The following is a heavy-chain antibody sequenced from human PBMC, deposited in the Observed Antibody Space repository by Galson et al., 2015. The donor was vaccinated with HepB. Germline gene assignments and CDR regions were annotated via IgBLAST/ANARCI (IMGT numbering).Heavy chain of an antibody. CDR3: AKDGLYFGSGTHSNAMDV. D-gene: IGHD3-10*01. Sequence: SLRLSCAASGFRFNSYGIHWVRQAPGRGLQWVAFIPYDGTNKYYGDSVKGRFTISRDNSKTTLDLQMNGLRGEDTAVYYCAKDGLYFGSGTHSNAMDVWGQGTTVIVSS. V-gene: IGHV3-30*18. CDR2: IPYDGTNK. J-gene: IGHJ6*02. CDR1: GFRFNSYG.